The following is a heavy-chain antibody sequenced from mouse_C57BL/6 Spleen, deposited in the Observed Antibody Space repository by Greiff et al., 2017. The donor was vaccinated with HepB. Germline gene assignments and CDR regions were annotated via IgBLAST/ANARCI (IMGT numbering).Heavy chain of an antibody. J-gene: IGHJ2*01. V-gene: IGHV1-81*01. CDR3: ARSGTTVVARGAFDY. D-gene: IGHD1-1*01. CDR1: GYTFTSYG. Sequence: VQLQESGAELARPGASVKLSCKASGYTFTSYGISWVKQRTGQGLEWIGEIYPRSGNTYYNEKFKGKATLTADKSYSTAYMELRSLTSEYSAVYFCARSGTTVVARGAFDYWGQGTTLTVSS. CDR2: IYPRSGNT.